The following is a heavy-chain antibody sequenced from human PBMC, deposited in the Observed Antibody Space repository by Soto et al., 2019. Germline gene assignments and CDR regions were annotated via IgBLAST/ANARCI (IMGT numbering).Heavy chain of an antibody. J-gene: IGHJ4*02. D-gene: IGHD1-7*01. Sequence: EVQLLESGGGLVQPGGSLRLSCAAAGFTFSSYGMTWVRQAPGKGLEWVSFRSATGYGTYYADSVKGRFTISRDNSKNTLYLQMISLRADDTAVYYCAKDRRAGGNYGFYSDFWGQGALVIVSS. CDR1: GFTFSSYG. CDR3: AKDRRAGGNYGFYSDF. CDR2: RSATGYGT. V-gene: IGHV3-23*01.